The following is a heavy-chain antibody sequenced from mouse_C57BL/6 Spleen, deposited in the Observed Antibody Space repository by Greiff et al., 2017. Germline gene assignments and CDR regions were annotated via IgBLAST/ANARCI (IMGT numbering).Heavy chain of an antibody. D-gene: IGHD2-1*01. V-gene: IGHV1-61*01. CDR2: IYPSDSET. J-gene: IGHJ2*01. CDR1: GYTFTSYW. CDR3: ARETYGKGDY. Sequence: VQLQQPGAELVRPGSSVKLSCKASGYTFTSYWMDWVKQRPGQGLEWIGNIYPSDSETHYNQKFKDKATLTVDKSSSTAYMQLSSLTSEDSAVYYCARETYGKGDYWGQGTTLTVSS.